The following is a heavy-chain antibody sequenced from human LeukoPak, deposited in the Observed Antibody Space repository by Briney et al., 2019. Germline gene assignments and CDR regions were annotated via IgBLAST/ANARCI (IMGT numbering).Heavy chain of an antibody. V-gene: IGHV1-69*05. CDR2: IIPIFGTA. D-gene: IGHD3-22*01. CDR1: GGTFSNYA. J-gene: IGHJ5*02. CDR3: ARANEDYYDSSGYSSWFDP. Sequence: SVKVSCKASGGTFSNYAISWVRQAPGQGLEWMGGIIPIFGTANYAQKFQGRVTITTDESTSTAYMELSSLRSEDTAVYYCARANEDYYDSSGYSSWFDPWGQGTLVTVAS.